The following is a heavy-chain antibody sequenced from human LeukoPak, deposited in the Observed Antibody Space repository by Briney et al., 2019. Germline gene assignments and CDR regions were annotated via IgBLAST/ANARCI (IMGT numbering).Heavy chain of an antibody. Sequence: PGESLRLSCATSGFTFSTYAMTWVRQAPGKGLEWVSAIDIYATKTNYADSVKGRFTISRDNSKNTLYLQMNSLRGEDTAIYYCARDYKADFWGQGTLVTVSS. CDR3: ARDYKADF. J-gene: IGHJ4*02. V-gene: IGHV3-23*05. CDR2: IDIYATKT. CDR1: GFTFSTYA. D-gene: IGHD3-10*01.